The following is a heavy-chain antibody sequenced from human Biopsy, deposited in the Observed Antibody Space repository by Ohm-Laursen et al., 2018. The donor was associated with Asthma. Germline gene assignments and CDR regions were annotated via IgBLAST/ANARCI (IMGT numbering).Heavy chain of an antibody. CDR1: GAYIGTPDYH. D-gene: IGHD4-17*01. V-gene: IGHV4-30-4*01. CDR3: ARGASYGDVYFGFDV. J-gene: IGHJ6*02. Sequence: PSQTLSLTCTVSGAYIGTPDYHWSWIRQSPGKGLEWIGFVFYSGTSHYSLSLERRLYISIDTAKNEFSMRLMTLTAADTAVFFCARGASYGDVYFGFDVWGPGNPVAVS. CDR2: VFYSGTS.